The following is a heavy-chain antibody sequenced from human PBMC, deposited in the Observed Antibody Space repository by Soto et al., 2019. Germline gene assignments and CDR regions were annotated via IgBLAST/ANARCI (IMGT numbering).Heavy chain of an antibody. CDR3: ARERTTVVTFGWFDP. CDR2: IYYSGST. CDR1: GGSISSGGYY. J-gene: IGHJ5*02. Sequence: SETLSLTCTVSGGSISSGGYYWSWIRQHPGKGLEWIGYIYYSGSTYYNPSLKSRVTISVDTSKNQFSLKLSSVTAADTAVYYCARERTTVVTFGWFDPWGQGTLVTVSS. V-gene: IGHV4-31*03. D-gene: IGHD4-17*01.